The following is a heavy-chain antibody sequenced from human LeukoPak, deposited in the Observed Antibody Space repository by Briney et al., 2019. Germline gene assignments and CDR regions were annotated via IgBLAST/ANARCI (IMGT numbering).Heavy chain of an antibody. CDR2: ISSNSYEI. J-gene: IGHJ3*02. CDR3: ARHRNGGSQDDAFDI. V-gene: IGHV3-21*01. Sequence: GGSLRLSCGASKFTFSSYVMNWVRQAPGKGLEWVSSISSNSYEIYYADSVRGRFTISRDNANNSLYLQMNSLRAEDTAVYYCARHRNGGSQDDAFDIWGQGTMVTVSS. D-gene: IGHD2-15*01. CDR1: KFTFSSYV.